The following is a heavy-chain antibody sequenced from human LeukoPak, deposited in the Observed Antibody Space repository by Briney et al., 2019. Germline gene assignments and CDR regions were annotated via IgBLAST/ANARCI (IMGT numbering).Heavy chain of an antibody. D-gene: IGHD1-20*01. CDR3: ARDRIIGGSSGRWFDP. CDR2: INPSGGST. Sequence: GASVKVSCKASVYTFTSYYMHWVRQAPGQGLEWMGIINPSGGSTSYAQKFQGRVTMTRDTSTSTVYMELSSLRSEDTAVYYCARDRIIGGSSGRWFDPWGQGTLVTVSS. J-gene: IGHJ5*02. V-gene: IGHV1-46*01. CDR1: VYTFTSYY.